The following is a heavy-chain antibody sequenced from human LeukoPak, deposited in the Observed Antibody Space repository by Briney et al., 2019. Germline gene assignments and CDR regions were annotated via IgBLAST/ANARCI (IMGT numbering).Heavy chain of an antibody. Sequence: GESLRLSCVTSGFTFSTSWMNWVRQAPGKGLEWVANIKEDGSVKNYADSVKGRFTISRDNAKNSLYLQINCLRAEDTAVYYCARQWGWFTSGWWLDTFDVWGQGSMVIVSS. CDR3: ARQWGWFTSGWWLDTFDV. CDR1: GFTFSTSW. V-gene: IGHV3-7*01. CDR2: IKEDGSVK. J-gene: IGHJ3*01. D-gene: IGHD6-19*01.